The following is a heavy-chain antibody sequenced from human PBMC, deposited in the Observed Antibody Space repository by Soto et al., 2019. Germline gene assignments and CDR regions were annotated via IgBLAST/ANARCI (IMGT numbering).Heavy chain of an antibody. Sequence: ASVKVSCKASGYTFTGYYMHWVRQAPGQGLEWIGKINPSGGSTSYAQKFQGRVTMTRDTSTSTVYMELSSLRSEDTAVYYCARDVGTYYYDSSGYPDKNWFDPWGQGTLVTVSS. CDR2: INPSGGST. CDR3: ARDVGTYYYDSSGYPDKNWFDP. V-gene: IGHV1-46*01. D-gene: IGHD3-22*01. J-gene: IGHJ5*02. CDR1: GYTFTGYY.